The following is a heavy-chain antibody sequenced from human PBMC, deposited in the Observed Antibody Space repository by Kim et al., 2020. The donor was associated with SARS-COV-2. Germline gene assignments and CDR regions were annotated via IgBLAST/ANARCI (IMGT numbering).Heavy chain of an antibody. V-gene: IGHV4-59*01. CDR1: GGSISSYY. D-gene: IGHD3-9*01. CDR3: AGVSLRRALRYFDWSLVTDACDI. Sequence: SETLSLTCTVSGGSISSYYWSWIRQPPGKGLEWIGYIYYSGSTNYNPSLKSRVTISVDTSKNQFSLKLSSVTAADTAVYYCAGVSLRRALRYFDWSLVTDACDIWGQGTIVTVSS. CDR2: IYYSGST. J-gene: IGHJ3*02.